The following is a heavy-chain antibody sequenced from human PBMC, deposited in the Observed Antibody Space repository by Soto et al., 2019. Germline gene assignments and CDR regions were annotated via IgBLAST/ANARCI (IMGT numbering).Heavy chain of an antibody. D-gene: IGHD3-16*02. CDR1: GGSFSSYA. CDR2: IIPVFGTA. J-gene: IGHJ6*02. CDR3: AHGTFGGIIVAGAMDV. Sequence: ASVKVSCKASGGSFSSYAISWVRQAPGQGLEWMGGIIPVFGTANYAQKFQGRVTITADESTSTVYMELTNVAPADTATYYCAHGTFGGIIVAGAMDVWGQGTTVTVSS. V-gene: IGHV1-69*13.